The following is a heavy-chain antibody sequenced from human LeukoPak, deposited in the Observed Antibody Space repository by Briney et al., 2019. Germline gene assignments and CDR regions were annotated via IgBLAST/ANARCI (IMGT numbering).Heavy chain of an antibody. V-gene: IGHV4-59*12. CDR1: GGSISSYY. D-gene: IGHD3-22*01. CDR2: IYYSGST. J-gene: IGHJ4*02. Sequence: PSETLSLTCTVSGGSISSYYWSWIRQPPGKGLEWIGYIYYSGSTNYNPSLKSRVTISVDTSKNQFSLKLSSVTAADTAVYYCARGRPWYYYDSSGYYLDYWGQGTLVTVSS. CDR3: ARGRPWYYYDSSGYYLDY.